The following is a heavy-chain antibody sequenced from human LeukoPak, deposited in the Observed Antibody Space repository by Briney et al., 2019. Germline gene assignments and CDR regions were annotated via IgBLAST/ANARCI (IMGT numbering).Heavy chain of an antibody. D-gene: IGHD3-10*01. CDR3: ANRGIYGYFNY. Sequence: KPSETLSLTCTVTGGSITDSTYYWGWVRQPPGKGLEWIGSMSYSGTTYYNPSLKSRVLISADTSKNQSSLRLTSVTAADTAVYYCANRGIYGYFNYWGQGTLVTVSS. CDR2: MSYSGTT. V-gene: IGHV4-39*01. CDR1: GGSITDSTYY. J-gene: IGHJ4*02.